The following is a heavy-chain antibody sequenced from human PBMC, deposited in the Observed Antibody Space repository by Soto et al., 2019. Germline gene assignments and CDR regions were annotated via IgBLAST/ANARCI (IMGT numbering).Heavy chain of an antibody. J-gene: IGHJ6*02. CDR1: GFSLSTSGMC. D-gene: IGHD6-13*01. Sequence: SCPTLVNPTQTLTLTCTFSGFSLSTSGMCVSWIRQPPGKALEWLALIDWDDDKYYSTSLKTRLTISKDTSKNQVVLTMTNMDPVDTATYYCARSIAAAGTRYGMDVWGQGTTVTVSS. V-gene: IGHV2-70*01. CDR3: ARSIAAAGTRYGMDV. CDR2: IDWDDDK.